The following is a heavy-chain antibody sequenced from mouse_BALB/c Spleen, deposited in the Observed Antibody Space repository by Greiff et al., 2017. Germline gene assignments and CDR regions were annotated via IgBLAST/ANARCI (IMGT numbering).Heavy chain of an antibody. CDR1: GFTFSNYW. Sequence: EVHLVESGGGLVQPGGSMKLSCVASGFTFSNYWMNWVRQSPEKGLEWVAEIRLKSNNYATHYAESVKGRFTISRDDSKSSVYLQMNNLRAEDTGIYYCTRRDYGSYAMDYWGQGTSVTVSS. D-gene: IGHD1-2*01. V-gene: IGHV6-6*02. CDR3: TRRDYGSYAMDY. CDR2: IRLKSNNYAT. J-gene: IGHJ4*01.